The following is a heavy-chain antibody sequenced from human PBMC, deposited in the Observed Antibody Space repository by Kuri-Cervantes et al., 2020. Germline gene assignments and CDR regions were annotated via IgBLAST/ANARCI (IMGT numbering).Heavy chain of an antibody. D-gene: IGHD2-2*01. J-gene: IGHJ3*02. CDR2: IYSGGST. CDR1: GFTVSSNY. CDR3: ARDSDIVVVPAANHDAFDI. V-gene: IGHV3-53*01. Sequence: GGSLRLSCAASGFTVSSNYMSWVRQAPGKGLEWVSVIYSGGSTHYADSVKGRFTISRDNSKNTLYLQMNSLRAEDTAVYYCARDSDIVVVPAANHDAFDIWGQGTMVTVSS.